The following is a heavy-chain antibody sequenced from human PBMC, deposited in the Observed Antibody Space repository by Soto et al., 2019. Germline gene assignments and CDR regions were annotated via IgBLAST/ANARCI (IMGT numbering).Heavy chain of an antibody. CDR2: INPNSGGT. Sequence: ASVKVSCKASGYTFTGYYMHWVRQAPGQGLEWMGWINPNSGGTNYAQKFQGRVTMTRDTSISTAYMELSRLRSDDTAVYYCARDPSDLWEPDQYFQHWGQGTLVTVSS. J-gene: IGHJ1*01. CDR1: GYTFTGYY. D-gene: IGHD1-26*01. V-gene: IGHV1-2*02. CDR3: ARDPSDLWEPDQYFQH.